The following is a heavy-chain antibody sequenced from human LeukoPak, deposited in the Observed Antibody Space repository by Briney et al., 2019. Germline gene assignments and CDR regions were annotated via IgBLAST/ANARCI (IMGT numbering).Heavy chain of an antibody. CDR2: IKPDGSQI. Sequence: GGSLRLSCVVSGFSLSSYWMSWVRQAPGKGLEWVANIKPDGSQIYYVDSVKGRFTISRDNAKNSLNLQMSSLRAEDTAVYYCVRASASGWFPPPDFWGRGALVTVSS. D-gene: IGHD6-19*01. J-gene: IGHJ4*02. V-gene: IGHV3-7*04. CDR3: VRASASGWFPPPDF. CDR1: GFSLSSYW.